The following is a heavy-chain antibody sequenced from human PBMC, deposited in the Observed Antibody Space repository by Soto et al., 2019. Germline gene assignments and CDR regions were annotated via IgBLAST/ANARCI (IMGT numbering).Heavy chain of an antibody. CDR2: IYYSGST. CDR1: GCSISSYY. D-gene: IGHD3-10*01. J-gene: IGHJ3*02. CDR3: ARVWGGAFDI. V-gene: IGHV4-59*01. Sequence: SEPLSRTSSFSGCSISSYYWCWIRQPPGNGLECIGYIYYSGSTNYNPSLKSRVTISVDTSKNQFSLKLSSVTAADTAVYYCARVWGGAFDIWGQGTMVT.